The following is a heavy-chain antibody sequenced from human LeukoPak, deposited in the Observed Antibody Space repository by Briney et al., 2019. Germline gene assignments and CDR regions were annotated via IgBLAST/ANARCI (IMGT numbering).Heavy chain of an antibody. J-gene: IGHJ6*03. CDR1: GGSISSYY. CDR2: IYYSGST. V-gene: IGHV4-59*01. D-gene: IGHD3-3*01. CDR3: ARVNDFWGESYYYYYMDV. Sequence: PSETLSLTCTVSGGSISSYYWSWIRQPPGKGLEWIGYIYYSGSTNYNPSLKSRVTISVDPSKNQLSLKLSSVTAADTAVYYCARVNDFWGESYYYYYMDVWGKGTTVTVSS.